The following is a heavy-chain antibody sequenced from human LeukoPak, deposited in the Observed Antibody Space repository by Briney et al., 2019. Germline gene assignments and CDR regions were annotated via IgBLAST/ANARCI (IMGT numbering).Heavy chain of an antibody. CDR3: ARGGIAAAGTFDP. CDR1: GGSISSGDYY. J-gene: IGHJ5*02. Sequence: SQTLSLTCTVSGGSISSGDYYWSWIRQPPGKGLEWIGYIYYSGSTYYNPSLKSRVTISVDTSKNQFSLKLSSVTAADTAVYYCARGGIAAAGTFDPWGQGTLVTVSS. D-gene: IGHD6-13*01. V-gene: IGHV4-30-4*01. CDR2: IYYSGST.